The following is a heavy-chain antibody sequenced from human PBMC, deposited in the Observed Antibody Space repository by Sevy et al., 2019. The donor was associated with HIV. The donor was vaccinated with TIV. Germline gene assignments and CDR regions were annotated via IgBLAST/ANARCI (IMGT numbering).Heavy chain of an antibody. CDR2: INPHNGNT. D-gene: IGHD3-22*01. Sequence: ASVKVSCKASGYTFTNHGISWVRQAPGQGLEWMGWINPHNGNTKYAQKLQGRVNMTTDTSTNSAYMEVMSLGSDDTAVYYCAREGTLVTMIIWGQGTLVTVSS. CDR3: AREGTLVTMII. J-gene: IGHJ4*02. CDR1: GYTFTNHG. V-gene: IGHV1-18*01.